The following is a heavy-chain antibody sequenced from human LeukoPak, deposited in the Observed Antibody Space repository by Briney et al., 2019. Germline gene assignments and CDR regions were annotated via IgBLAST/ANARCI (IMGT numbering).Heavy chain of an antibody. D-gene: IGHD6-13*01. CDR1: GFTFGDYA. V-gene: IGHV3-49*04. CDR2: IRSKAYGGTT. Sequence: GGSLRLSCTASGFTFGDYAMSWVRQAPGKGLEWVGFIRSKAYGGTTEYAASVKGRFTISRDDSKSIAYLQMNSLKTEDTAVYYCTRVGGIAAPRARYYYYGMDVWGKGTTVTVSS. CDR3: TRVGGIAAPRARYYYYGMDV. J-gene: IGHJ6*04.